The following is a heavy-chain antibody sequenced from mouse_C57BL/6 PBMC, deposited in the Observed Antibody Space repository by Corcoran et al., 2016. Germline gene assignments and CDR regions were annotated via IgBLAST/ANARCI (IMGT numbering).Heavy chain of an antibody. CDR2: INPNNGGT. V-gene: IGHV1-26*01. CDR1: GYTFTDYY. J-gene: IGHJ1*03. D-gene: IGHD1-1*01. Sequence: VQLQQSGPELVKPGASVKISCKASGYTFTDYYMNWVKQSHGKSLEWIGDINPNNGGTSYNQKFKGKATLTVDKSSSTAYMELRSLTSEDSAVYYCAREPYGSRGYFDVWGTGTTVTVSS. CDR3: AREPYGSRGYFDV.